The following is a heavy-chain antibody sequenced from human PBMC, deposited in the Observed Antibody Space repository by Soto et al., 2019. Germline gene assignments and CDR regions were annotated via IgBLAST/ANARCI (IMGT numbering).Heavy chain of an antibody. V-gene: IGHV4-31*03. D-gene: IGHD3-16*01. CDR1: GGSISSGGYY. CDR2: IYYSGST. J-gene: IGHJ5*02. Sequence: PSETLSLTGTVSGGSISSGGYYSRWIRQHPGKGLEWIGYIYYSGSTYYNPSLKSRVTISVDTSKNQFSLKLSSVTAAATAVYYCARDYIWGSHWFDPWSQGTLVTVSS. CDR3: ARDYIWGSHWFDP.